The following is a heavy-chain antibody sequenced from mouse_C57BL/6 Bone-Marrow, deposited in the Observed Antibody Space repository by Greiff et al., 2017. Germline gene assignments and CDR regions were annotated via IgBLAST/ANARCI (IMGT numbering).Heavy chain of an antibody. Sequence: VQLQESGAELVKPGASVKLSCKASGYTFTSYWMHWVKQRPGQGLEWIGMIHPNSGSTNYNEKFKSKATLTVDKSSSTAYMQLSSLTSEDSAVYYCARGKLAWFAYWGQGTLVTVSA. V-gene: IGHV1-64*01. D-gene: IGHD4-1*01. CDR3: ARGKLAWFAY. CDR2: IHPNSGST. J-gene: IGHJ3*01. CDR1: GYTFTSYW.